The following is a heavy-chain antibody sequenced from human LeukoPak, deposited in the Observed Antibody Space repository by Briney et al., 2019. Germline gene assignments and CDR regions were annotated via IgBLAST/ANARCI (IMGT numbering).Heavy chain of an antibody. J-gene: IGHJ4*02. V-gene: IGHV3-11*01. CDR2: ISSSGSTI. CDR1: GFTFSDYY. CDR3: ARGEYPPYFDY. D-gene: IGHD2-2*01. Sequence: GGSLRLSCAASGFTFSDYYMSWIRQAPEKGLEWDSYISSSGSTIYYADSVKGRFTISRDNAKNSLYLQMNSLRAEDTAVYYCARGEYPPYFDYWGEGTLVTVSS.